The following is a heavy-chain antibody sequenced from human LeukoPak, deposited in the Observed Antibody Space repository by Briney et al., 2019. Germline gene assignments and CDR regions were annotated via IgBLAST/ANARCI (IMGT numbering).Heavy chain of an antibody. D-gene: IGHD3-10*01. CDR1: GYTFTGYY. J-gene: IGHJ3*02. V-gene: IGHV1-2*02. CDR2: INPNSGGT. Sequence: GASVKVSCKASGYTFTGYYMHWVRQAPGQGLEWMGWINPNSGGTNYAQKFQGRVTMTRDTSISTAYMELSRLRSDDTAVYYCAREVHYGSGSYYNAFDIWGQGTMVTASS. CDR3: AREVHYGSGSYYNAFDI.